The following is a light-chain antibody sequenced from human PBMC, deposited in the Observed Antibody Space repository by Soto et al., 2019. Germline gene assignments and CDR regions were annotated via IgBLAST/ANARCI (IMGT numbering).Light chain of an antibody. CDR2: DVS. J-gene: IGLJ2*01. V-gene: IGLV2-8*01. Sequence: QSALTQPPSASGSPGQSVTISCTGTSSDVGAYNYVSWYQQYPGKAPKLMIYDVSKRPPGVPERFSGSKSGNTASLTVSGLQAEDEADYYCTSYRSGSTPVVFGGGTKVTVL. CDR1: SSDVGAYNY. CDR3: TSYRSGSTPVV.